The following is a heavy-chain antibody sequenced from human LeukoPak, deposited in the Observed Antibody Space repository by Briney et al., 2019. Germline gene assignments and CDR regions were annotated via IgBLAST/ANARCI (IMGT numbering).Heavy chain of an antibody. D-gene: IGHD3-10*01. CDR2: ISYDGSNK. CDR1: GFTFSSYG. V-gene: IGHV3-30*03. CDR3: ARDYWYYYGSGSPRPFDY. Sequence: GGSLRLSCAASGFTFSSYGMHWVRQAPGKGLEWVAVISYDGSNKYYADSVKGRFTISRDNSKNTLYLQMNSLRAEDTAVYYCARDYWYYYGSGSPRPFDYWGQGTLVTVSS. J-gene: IGHJ4*02.